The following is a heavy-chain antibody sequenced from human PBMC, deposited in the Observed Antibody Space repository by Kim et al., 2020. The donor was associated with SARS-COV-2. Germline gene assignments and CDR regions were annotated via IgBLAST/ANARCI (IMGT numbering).Heavy chain of an antibody. CDR1: GFTSTTYA. J-gene: IGHJ5*02. CDR2: ISHGGGNR. CDR3: VKSGSTIGWFDP. Sequence: GGSLRLSCAFPGFTSTTYALGWVRQSPGKGLEWIAGISHGGGNRYYADSVRGRFTISRDEFKNTVYLQMNSLTAEDTAVYYCVKSGSTIGWFDPWGQGTLVTVSS. D-gene: IGHD1-26*01. V-gene: IGHV3-23*01.